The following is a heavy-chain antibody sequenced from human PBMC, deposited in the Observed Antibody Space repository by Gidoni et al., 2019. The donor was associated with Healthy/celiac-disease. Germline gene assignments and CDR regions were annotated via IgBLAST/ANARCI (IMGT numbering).Heavy chain of an antibody. J-gene: IGHJ6*02. CDR3: AKDSTTVTTWDYYYYGMDV. V-gene: IGHV3-30*18. CDR1: GFTFSSSG. Sequence: VQLVESGGGVVQPGRSLRLSCSASGFTFSSSGMHWVRQAPGKGLEWGAVISYDGSNKYYADAVKGRFTISRDNSKNTLYLQMNSLRAEDTAVYYCAKDSTTVTTWDYYYYGMDVWGQGTTVTVSS. D-gene: IGHD4-17*01. CDR2: ISYDGSNK.